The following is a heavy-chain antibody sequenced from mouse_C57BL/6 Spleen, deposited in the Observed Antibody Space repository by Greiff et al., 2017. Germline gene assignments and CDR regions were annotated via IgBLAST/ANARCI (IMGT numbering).Heavy chain of an antibody. Sequence: VQLQESGGGLVKPGGSLKLSCAASGFTFSDYGMHWVRQAPEKGLEWVAYISSGSSTIYYADTVKGRFTISRDNAKNTLFLQMTSLRSEDTAMYYFARTPITTVVRYFDVWGTGTTVTVSS. CDR1: GFTFSDYG. CDR3: ARTPITTVVRYFDV. D-gene: IGHD1-1*01. J-gene: IGHJ1*03. CDR2: ISSGSSTI. V-gene: IGHV5-17*01.